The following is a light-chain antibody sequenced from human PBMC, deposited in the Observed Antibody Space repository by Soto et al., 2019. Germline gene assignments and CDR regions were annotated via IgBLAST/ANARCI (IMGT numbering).Light chain of an antibody. J-gene: IGLJ1*01. CDR3: ASYTTISTYV. CDR2: DVT. Sequence: QSVLTQPASVSGPPGQSITISCTGTSSDVGAYNYVSWYQHHPGKAPRLVICDVTNRPSGISDRFSGSKSGNTASLTISGLLAEEEADYYCASYTTISTYVFGTGTKVTVL. V-gene: IGLV2-14*01. CDR1: SSDVGAYNY.